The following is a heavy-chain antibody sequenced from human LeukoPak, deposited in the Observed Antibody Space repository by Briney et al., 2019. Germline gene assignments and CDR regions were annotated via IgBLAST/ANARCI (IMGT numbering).Heavy chain of an antibody. V-gene: IGHV4-61*01. D-gene: IGHD5-24*01. CDR3: ARDGDGYELDY. J-gene: IGHJ4*02. CDR2: IYYRGST. Sequence: SETLSLTCTVSGGSVSSGSYYWRWSRQPPGKGLEWIGYIYYRGSTNYNPSLKSRVTISVDTSKNQFSLKLSSVTAADTAVYYCARDGDGYELDYWGQGTLVTVSS. CDR1: GGSVSSGSYY.